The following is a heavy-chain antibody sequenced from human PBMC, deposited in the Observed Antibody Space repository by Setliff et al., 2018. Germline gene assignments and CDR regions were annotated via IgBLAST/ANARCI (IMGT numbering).Heavy chain of an antibody. D-gene: IGHD3-10*01. V-gene: IGHV1-2*02. J-gene: IGHJ4*02. CDR3: ARLFQGYDYYKKFDS. CDR1: AYTFSGYY. CDR2: INPNSGGT. Sequence: ASVKVSCKTSAYTFSGYYIHWVRQAPGQGLERMGWINPNSGGTKYSPKFQGRVAMTRDTSVTTAFLELSGLTYDDTAVYYCARLFQGYDYYKKFDSWGQGTLVTVSS.